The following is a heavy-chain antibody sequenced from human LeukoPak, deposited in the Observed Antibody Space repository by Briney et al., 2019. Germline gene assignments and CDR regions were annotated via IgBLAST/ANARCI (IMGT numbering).Heavy chain of an antibody. J-gene: IGHJ4*02. Sequence: SETLSLTCAVYGGSFSGYYWSWIRQPPGKGLEWIGEINHSGSTNYNPSLKSRVTISVDTSKNQFSLKLSSVTAADTAVYYCAREGSYEYVWGSYRYTLFDHWGQGTLVTVSS. D-gene: IGHD3-16*02. CDR1: GGSFSGYY. CDR3: AREGSYEYVWGSYRYTLFDH. V-gene: IGHV4-34*01. CDR2: INHSGST.